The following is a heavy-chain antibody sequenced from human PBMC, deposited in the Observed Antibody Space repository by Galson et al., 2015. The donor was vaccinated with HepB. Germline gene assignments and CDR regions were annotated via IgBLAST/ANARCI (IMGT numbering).Heavy chain of an antibody. CDR1: GDSVSSNSAA. D-gene: IGHD6-13*01. Sequence: CAISGDSVSSNSAAWNWIRQSPSRGLEWLGRTYYRSKWYNDYAVSVKSRITINPDTSKNQFSLQLNSVTPEDTAVYYCAREGYSSSWYTFSPMDVWGQGTTVTVSS. CDR2: TYYRSKWYN. CDR3: AREGYSSSWYTFSPMDV. J-gene: IGHJ6*02. V-gene: IGHV6-1*01.